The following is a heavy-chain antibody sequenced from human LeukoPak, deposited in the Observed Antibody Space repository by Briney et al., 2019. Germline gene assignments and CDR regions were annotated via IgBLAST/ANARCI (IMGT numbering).Heavy chain of an antibody. CDR3: VADRGNWSGGDF. V-gene: IGHV3-74*01. J-gene: IGHJ4*02. CDR1: TFAFGGYW. CDR2: IDSAGGRI. Sequence: GGSLRLSCAGSTFAFGGYWIHWVRQLPGKGLAWVSRIDSAGGRIQWADSVKGRFTISRDNAKNTVYLQMNGLRPEDSAVYYCVADRGNWSGGDFWGRGTLVIVSS. D-gene: IGHD3-10*01.